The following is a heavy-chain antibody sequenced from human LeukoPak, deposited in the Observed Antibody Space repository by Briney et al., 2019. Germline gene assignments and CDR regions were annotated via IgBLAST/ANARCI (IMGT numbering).Heavy chain of an antibody. CDR2: ISDSGDST. CDR3: AKDGRLTRFDY. CDR1: GLTFNNYA. Sequence: GGSLRLSCAASGLTFNNYALSWVRQGPGKGLDWVSIISDSGDSTYYADSVKGRFTISRDNSKNTLYLQMNSLRAEDTSVYYCAKDGRLTRFDYWGQGILVTVSS. D-gene: IGHD1-14*01. J-gene: IGHJ4*02. V-gene: IGHV3-23*01.